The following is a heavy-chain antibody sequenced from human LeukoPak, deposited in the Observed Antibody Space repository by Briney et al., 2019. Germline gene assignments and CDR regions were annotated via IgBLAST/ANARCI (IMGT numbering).Heavy chain of an antibody. CDR1: GDSVSSNSAT. CDR3: ARRLTQYDCFDP. CDR2: TYYRSTWYN. Sequence: SQTLSLTCAISGDSVSSNSATWDWIRQSPSRGLEWLGRTYYRSTWYNDYAVSVRGRITVNPDTSKNQFSLHLNSVTPEDTAVYYCARRLTQYDCFDPWGQGILVTVSS. J-gene: IGHJ5*02. D-gene: IGHD2-2*01. V-gene: IGHV6-1*01.